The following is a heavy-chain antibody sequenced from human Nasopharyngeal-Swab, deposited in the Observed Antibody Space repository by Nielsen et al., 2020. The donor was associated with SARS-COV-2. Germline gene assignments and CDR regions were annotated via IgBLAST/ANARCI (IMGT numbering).Heavy chain of an antibody. D-gene: IGHD1-14*01. CDR1: GYTLTELS. V-gene: IGHV1-24*01. CDR3: ATAPALPHHQSNWFDP. J-gene: IGHJ5*02. Sequence: ASVKVSCKVSGYTLTELSMHWVRQAPGKGLEWMGGFDPEDAETIYAQKFQGRVAMTADTSTDTAYMELSSLRSEDTAVYYCATAPALPHHQSNWFDPWGQGTLVTVSS. CDR2: FDPEDAET.